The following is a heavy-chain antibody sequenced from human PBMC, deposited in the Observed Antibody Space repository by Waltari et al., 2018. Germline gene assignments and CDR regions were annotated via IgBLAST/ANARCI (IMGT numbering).Heavy chain of an antibody. Sequence: QLVQSGPEVKKTGDSVKVSCNASAFAFKTSCLEWLRQARGQRPEWIGWIVVDSGNTNYARKFQDRVTFTRDMSTSTAYMELTSLRSEDTAVYYCATDQEVEYDFWRGYMYWGQGTLVSVSS. CDR2: IVVDSGNT. J-gene: IGHJ4*02. CDR3: ATDQEVEYDFWRGYMY. D-gene: IGHD3-3*01. CDR1: AFAFKTSC. V-gene: IGHV1-58*01.